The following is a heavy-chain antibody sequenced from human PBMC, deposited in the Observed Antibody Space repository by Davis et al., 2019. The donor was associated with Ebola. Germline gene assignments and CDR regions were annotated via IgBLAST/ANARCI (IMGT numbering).Heavy chain of an antibody. Sequence: GALRLSCAASGFTFSDYYMSWIRQAPGKGLEWVSYISSSGSTIYYADSVKGRFTISRDNAKNSLYLQMNSLRAEDTAVYYCARVIAARSWGDYFDYWGQGTLVTVSS. J-gene: IGHJ4*02. CDR1: GFTFSDYY. D-gene: IGHD6-6*01. CDR3: ARVIAARSWGDYFDY. V-gene: IGHV3-11*04. CDR2: ISSSGSTI.